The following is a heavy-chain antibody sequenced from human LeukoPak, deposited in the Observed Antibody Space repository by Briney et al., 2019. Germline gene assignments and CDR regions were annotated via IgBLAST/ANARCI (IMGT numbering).Heavy chain of an antibody. V-gene: IGHV4-4*02. D-gene: IGHD2-2*01. CDR2: IYHSGST. Sequence: ASETLSLTCAVSGGSISSSNWWSWVRQPPGKGLEWIGEIYHSGSTNYNPSLKSRVTISVDKSKNQFSLKLSSVTAADTAVYFCARIMGRGYCISTSCRGDSFDPWGQGTLVTVSS. CDR1: GGSISSSNW. CDR3: ARIMGRGYCISTSCRGDSFDP. J-gene: IGHJ5*02.